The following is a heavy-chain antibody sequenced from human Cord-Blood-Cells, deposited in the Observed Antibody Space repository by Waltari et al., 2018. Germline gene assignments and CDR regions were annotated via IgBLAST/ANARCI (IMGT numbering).Heavy chain of an antibody. D-gene: IGHD3-10*01. Sequence: EVQLVESGGGLVKPGGSLRLSCAASGFTFSSYSMNWVRQAPGKGLGCVSSNSSSSSYIYYADSVKGRFTISRDNAKNSLYLQMNSLRAEDTAVYYCARSGYFGDAFDIWGQGTMVTVSS. V-gene: IGHV3-21*01. CDR3: ARSGYFGDAFDI. J-gene: IGHJ3*02. CDR1: GFTFSSYS. CDR2: NSSSSSYI.